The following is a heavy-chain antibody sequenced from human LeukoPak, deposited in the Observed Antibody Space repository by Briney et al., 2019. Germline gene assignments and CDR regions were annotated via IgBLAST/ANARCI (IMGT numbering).Heavy chain of an antibody. CDR3: AKDTSIGKYCTNGVCSPFDY. V-gene: IGHV3-23*01. J-gene: IGHJ4*02. Sequence: GGSLRLSCAGSGFTFSSDAMSWVRQAPGQGLEWVSVISDNVDYTSYADSVTGRFTISRVNSSNTLYLQMISLRPEDTAVYYCAKDTSIGKYCTNGVCSPFDYWGQGTLVTVSS. CDR1: GFTFSSDA. D-gene: IGHD2-8*01. CDR2: ISDNVDYT.